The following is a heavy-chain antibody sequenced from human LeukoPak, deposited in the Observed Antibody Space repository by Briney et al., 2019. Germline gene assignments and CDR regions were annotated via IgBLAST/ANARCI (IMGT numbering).Heavy chain of an antibody. J-gene: IGHJ4*02. CDR1: GGSISSYY. CDR2: IYYTGST. V-gene: IGHV4-59*08. Sequence: PSETLSLTCTVSGGSISSYYWSWIWQPPGKGLEWIGYIYYTGSTNYNPSLKSRVTISVDTSKNQFSLKLDSVTAADTAVYYCARSSGYYYVDFDSWGQGTLVTVSS. CDR3: ARSSGYYYVDFDS. D-gene: IGHD3-22*01.